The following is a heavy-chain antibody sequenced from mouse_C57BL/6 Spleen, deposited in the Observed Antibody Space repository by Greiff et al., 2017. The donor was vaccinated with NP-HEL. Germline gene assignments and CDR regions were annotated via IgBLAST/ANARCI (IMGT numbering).Heavy chain of an antibody. J-gene: IGHJ4*01. Sequence: EVKLQQSGPVLVKPGASVKMSCKASGYTFTDYYMNWVKQSHGKSLEWIGVINPYNGGTSYNQKFKGKATLTVDKSSSTAYMELNSLTSEDSAVYYCASGGYAMDYWGQGTSVTVSS. CDR2: INPYNGGT. V-gene: IGHV1-19*01. CDR3: ASGGYAMDY. CDR1: GYTFTDYY.